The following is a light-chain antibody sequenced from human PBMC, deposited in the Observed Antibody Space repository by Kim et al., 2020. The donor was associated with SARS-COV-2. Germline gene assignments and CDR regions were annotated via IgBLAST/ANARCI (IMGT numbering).Light chain of an antibody. V-gene: IGLV1-51*01. CDR3: DTWDDTLDVGV. CDR1: SSNVGDND. J-gene: IGLJ3*02. CDR2: DNH. Sequence: QSVLTQPPSVSAAPGQKVTISCSGSSSNVGDNDVSWYQHLPGTAPKLLIYDNHKRPSGTPDRFSGSKSGTSATLVITGLQTGDEADYYCDTWDDTLDVGVFGGGTELTVL.